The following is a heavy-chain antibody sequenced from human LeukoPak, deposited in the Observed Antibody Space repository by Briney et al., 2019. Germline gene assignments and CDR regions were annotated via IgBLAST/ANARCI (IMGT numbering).Heavy chain of an antibody. D-gene: IGHD6-19*01. CDR3: PGAYSSGWYRFDY. J-gene: IGHJ4*02. Sequence: SETLSLTCTVSGGSISSYYWSWIRQPPGKGLEWIGYIYYSGSTNYNPSLKSRVTISVDTSKNQFSLKLSSVTAADTAVYYCPGAYSSGWYRFDYWGQGTLVTVPS. CDR1: GGSISSYY. CDR2: IYYSGST. V-gene: IGHV4-59*01.